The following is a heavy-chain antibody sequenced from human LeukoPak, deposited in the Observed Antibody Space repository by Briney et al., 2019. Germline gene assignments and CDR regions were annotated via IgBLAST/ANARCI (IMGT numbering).Heavy chain of an antibody. CDR1: GFTFSSYA. CDR2: ISYDGSNK. D-gene: IGHD5-12*01. J-gene: IGHJ3*02. CDR3: ARAWQAADAFDI. V-gene: IGHV3-30-3*01. Sequence: GGSLRLSCAASGFTFSSYAMHWVRQAPGKGLEWVAVISYDGSNKYYADSVKGRFTTSRDNSKNTLYLQMNSLRAEDTAVYYCARAWQAADAFDIWGQGTMVTVSS.